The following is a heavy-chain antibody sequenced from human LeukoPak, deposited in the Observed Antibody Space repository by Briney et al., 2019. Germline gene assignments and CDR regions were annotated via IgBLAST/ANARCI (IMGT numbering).Heavy chain of an antibody. V-gene: IGHV1-2*02. CDR3: ARDPYDFWSGYYELDY. CDR1: GYTFTGYY. CDR2: INPNSGGT. D-gene: IGHD3-3*01. J-gene: IGHJ4*02. Sequence: EASVKVSCKASGYTFTGYYMHWVRQAPGQGLEWMGWINPNSGGTNYAQKFQGRDTMTRDTSISTAYMELSRLRSDDMAVYYCARDPYDFWSGYYELDYWGQGTLVTVSS.